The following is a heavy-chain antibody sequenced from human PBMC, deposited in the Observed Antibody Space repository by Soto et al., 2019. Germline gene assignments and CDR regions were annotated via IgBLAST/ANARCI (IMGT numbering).Heavy chain of an antibody. J-gene: IGHJ4*02. CDR3: AKSLGGAAGDY. D-gene: IGHD6-13*01. CDR1: GFTFSSYG. CDR2: ISYDGSNK. Sequence: QVQLVESGGGVVQPGRSLRLSCVASGFTFSSYGMHWARQAPGKGLEWVAVISYDGSNKYYADSVKGRFTISRDNSKNTLYLQMNSLSAEDTAVYYCAKSLGGAAGDYWGQGTLVTVSS. V-gene: IGHV3-30*18.